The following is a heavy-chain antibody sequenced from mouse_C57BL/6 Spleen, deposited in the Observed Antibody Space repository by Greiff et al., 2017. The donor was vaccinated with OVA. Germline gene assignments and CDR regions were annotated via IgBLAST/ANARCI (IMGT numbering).Heavy chain of an antibody. CDR1: GFTFSDYG. D-gene: IGHD2-5*01. CDR2: ISSGSSTI. Sequence: EVQGVESGGGLVKPGGSLKLSCAASGFTFSDYGMHWVRQAPEKGLEWVAYISSGSSTIYYADTVKGRFTLSRDNAKNTLFLQMTSLRSEDTAMYYCARSSNYAWFAYWGQGTLVTVSA. J-gene: IGHJ3*01. V-gene: IGHV5-17*01. CDR3: ARSSNYAWFAY.